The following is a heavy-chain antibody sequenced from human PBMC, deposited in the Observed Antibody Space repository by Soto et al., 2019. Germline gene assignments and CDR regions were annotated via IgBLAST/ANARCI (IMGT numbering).Heavy chain of an antibody. CDR1: GFIFGDYA. CDR3: AKDAVPYNGKWDWFDT. Sequence: QFFESGGDLVQPGGSLRVHCVASGFIFGDYAMSWVRQTPGKGLEWVSSVGGGGTDTYYAASVKGRFTISRDNSKSTLDPPMHHLRGEEPAVYYCAKDAVPYNGKWDWFDTWGQGTLVIVSS. J-gene: IGHJ5*02. D-gene: IGHD1-20*01. V-gene: IGHV3-23*01. CDR2: VGGGGTDT.